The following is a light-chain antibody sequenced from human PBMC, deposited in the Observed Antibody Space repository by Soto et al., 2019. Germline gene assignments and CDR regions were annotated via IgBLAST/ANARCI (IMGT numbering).Light chain of an antibody. V-gene: IGKV3-20*01. J-gene: IGKJ3*01. Sequence: EIVLTQSPGTLSLSPGERATLSCRASQSVSSSSLAWYQQKPGQAPRLLIYGASRRATGIPDRFSGSGSGTDFTLTINRLEPEDFAVYYCQQYTRSPLFGPGTKVDIK. CDR1: QSVSSSS. CDR2: GAS. CDR3: QQYTRSPL.